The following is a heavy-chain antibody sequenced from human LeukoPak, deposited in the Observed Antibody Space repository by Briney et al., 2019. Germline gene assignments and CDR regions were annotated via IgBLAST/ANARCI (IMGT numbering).Heavy chain of an antibody. CDR2: ISSSSSAI. CDR1: GFTFSSYS. V-gene: IGHV3-48*02. J-gene: IGHJ4*02. CDR3: VRDHYYSFDY. Sequence: GGSLRLSCAASGFTFSSYSMNWVRQAPGKGLEWISYISSSSSAIYYADSVKGRSTISRDNDKNSLYLQMNSLRDEDTAVYYCVRDHYYSFDYWGQGTLVTVSS. D-gene: IGHD2/OR15-2a*01.